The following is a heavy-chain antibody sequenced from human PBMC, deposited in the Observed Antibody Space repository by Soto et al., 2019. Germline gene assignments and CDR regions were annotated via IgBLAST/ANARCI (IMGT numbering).Heavy chain of an antibody. CDR2: IRYDGSNK. Sequence: GSLRLSCAASGFTFSSYAMRWVRQAPGKGLEWLAIIRYDGSNKYYGDSVKGRFTISRDNSNNTLYLEMNNLRAEDTAVYYCARDRPFYGSGSKGMDFWGQGTTVTVSS. CDR1: GFTFSSYA. D-gene: IGHD3-10*01. J-gene: IGHJ6*02. CDR3: ARDRPFYGSGSKGMDF. V-gene: IGHV3-33*08.